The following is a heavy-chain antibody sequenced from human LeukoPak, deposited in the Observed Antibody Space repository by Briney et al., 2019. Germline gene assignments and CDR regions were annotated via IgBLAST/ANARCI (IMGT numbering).Heavy chain of an antibody. CDR1: GFTFSSYG. J-gene: IGHJ4*02. Sequence: PGGSLRLSCAASGFTFSSYGMHWVRQAPGKGLEWVAFIRYDGSNKYYADSVKGRFTISRDNSKNTLYLQMNSLRAEDTDVYYCAKSARRYCSGGSCYYFDYWGQGTLVTVSS. V-gene: IGHV3-30*02. CDR2: IRYDGSNK. D-gene: IGHD2-15*01. CDR3: AKSARRYCSGGSCYYFDY.